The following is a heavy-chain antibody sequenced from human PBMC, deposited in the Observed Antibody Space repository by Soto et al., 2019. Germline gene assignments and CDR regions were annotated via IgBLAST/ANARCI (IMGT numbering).Heavy chain of an antibody. CDR1: GGSISSYY. V-gene: IGHV4-59*01. D-gene: IGHD1-7*01. CDR3: ARGKYNWNYGHVAGLDH. J-gene: IGHJ4*02. CDR2: IYYSGST. Sequence: SETLSLTCTVSGGSISSYYWSWIRQPPGKGLEWIGYIYYSGSTNYNPSLKSRVTISVDTSKNQFSLKLSSVTAADTAVYYCARGKYNWNYGHVAGLDHWGQGTLVTVSS.